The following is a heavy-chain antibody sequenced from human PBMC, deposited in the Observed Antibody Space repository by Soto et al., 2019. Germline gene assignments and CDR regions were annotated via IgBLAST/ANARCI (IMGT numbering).Heavy chain of an antibody. CDR2: IYYGGST. CDR1: GGSISSGGYY. CDR3: ATHGYCSGGSCYYFDY. Sequence: SETLSLTCTVSGGSISSGGYYWSWIRQHPGKGLEWIGYIYYGGSTYYNPSLKSRVTISVDTSKNQFSLKLSSVTAADTAVYYCATHGYCSGGSCYYFDYWGQGTLVTV. D-gene: IGHD2-15*01. J-gene: IGHJ4*02. V-gene: IGHV4-31*03.